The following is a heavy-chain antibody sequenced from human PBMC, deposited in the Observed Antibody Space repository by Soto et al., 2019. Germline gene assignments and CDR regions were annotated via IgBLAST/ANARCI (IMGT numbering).Heavy chain of an antibody. CDR1: GGTFSSYA. V-gene: IGHV1-69*13. CDR2: IIPIFGTA. J-gene: IGHJ6*02. CDR3: ARQSWGGENYYYYGMDV. D-gene: IGHD7-27*01. Sequence: SVKVSCKASGGTFSSYAISWVRQAPGQGLEWMGGIIPIFGTANYAQKFQGRVTITADESTSTAYMELSSLRSEDTAVYYCARQSWGGENYYYYGMDVWGQGTTVTVSS.